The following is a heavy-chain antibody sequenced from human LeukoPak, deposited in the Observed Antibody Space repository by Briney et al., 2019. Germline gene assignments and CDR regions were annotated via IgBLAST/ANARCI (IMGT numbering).Heavy chain of an antibody. Sequence: GGSLRLSCAASGFTFSSYGMQWVRQAPGEGLEGVAFIRYDGSNKYYADSAKGRFTISRDNSKNTMYLQMNSLRAEHTAVYYCATDGHRYYYDSSGYYPAGDWGQGTLVTVSS. CDR1: GFTFSSYG. CDR3: ATDGHRYYYDSSGYYPAGD. J-gene: IGHJ4*02. V-gene: IGHV3-30*02. CDR2: IRYDGSNK. D-gene: IGHD3-22*01.